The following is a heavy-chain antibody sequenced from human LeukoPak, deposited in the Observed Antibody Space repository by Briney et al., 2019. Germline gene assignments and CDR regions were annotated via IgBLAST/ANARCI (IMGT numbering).Heavy chain of an antibody. CDR1: GDSVSSNSAA. D-gene: IGHD6-13*01. CDR3: ARDSSSRSRGYYYYMDV. V-gene: IGHV6-1*01. J-gene: IGHJ6*03. Sequence: SQTLSLTCAISGDSVSSNSAAWNWIRQSPSRGLEWLGRTYYRSKWYNDYAVSVKSRITINPDTSKNQFSLQLNSVTPEDTAVYYCARDSSSRSRGYYYYMDVWGKGTTVTVSS. CDR2: TYYRSKWYN.